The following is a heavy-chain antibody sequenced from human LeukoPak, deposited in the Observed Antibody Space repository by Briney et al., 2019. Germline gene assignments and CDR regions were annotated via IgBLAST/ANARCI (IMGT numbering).Heavy chain of an antibody. CDR2: MYYSGTT. CDR1: GGXISTNSYY. J-gene: IGHJ4*02. V-gene: IGHV4-39*01. CDR3: AVTATPGHYFDY. D-gene: IGHD2-15*01. Sequence: SETLSLTCTVSGGXISTNSYYWGWVRQPPGKGLEWIGSMYYSGTTYYNPSLKSRVTISVDTSKNQFSLKLSSLTAADTAVYYCAVTATPGHYFDYWGQGSLVTVSS.